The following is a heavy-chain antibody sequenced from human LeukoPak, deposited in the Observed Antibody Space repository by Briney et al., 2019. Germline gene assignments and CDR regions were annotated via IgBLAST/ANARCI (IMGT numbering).Heavy chain of an antibody. V-gene: IGHV3-7*01. CDR2: IKQDGSEK. CDR3: ARDRVDYPYYYYMDV. D-gene: IGHD3/OR15-3a*01. J-gene: IGHJ6*03. Sequence: ETLSLTCTVSGGSISSYYWSWVRQAPGKGLEWVANIKQDGSEKYYVDSVKGRFTISRDNAKNSLYLQMNSLRAEDTAVYYCARDRVDYPYYYYMDVWGKGTTVTISS. CDR1: GGSISSYY.